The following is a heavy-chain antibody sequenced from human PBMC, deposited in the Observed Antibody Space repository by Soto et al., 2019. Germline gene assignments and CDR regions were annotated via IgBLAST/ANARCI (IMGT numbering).Heavy chain of an antibody. CDR2: IIPIFGTA. CDR1: GGTFSSYA. D-gene: IGHD2-2*01. Sequence: QVQLVQSGAEVKKPGSSVKVSCKASGGTFSSYAISWVRQAPGQGLEWMGGIIPIFGTANYAQKCQGRVTITADESTSTAYMELSSLRSEDTAVYYCARERQVVPAAPPSYYDYGMDVWGQGTTVTVSS. J-gene: IGHJ6*02. V-gene: IGHV1-69*01. CDR3: ARERQVVPAAPPSYYDYGMDV.